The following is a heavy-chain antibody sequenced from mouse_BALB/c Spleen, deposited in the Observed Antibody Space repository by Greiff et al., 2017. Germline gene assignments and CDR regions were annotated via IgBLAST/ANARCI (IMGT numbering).Heavy chain of an antibody. J-gene: IGHJ3*01. CDR1: GYSITSDYA. CDR3: ASIYYDYDVAY. V-gene: IGHV3-2*02. D-gene: IGHD2-4*01. Sequence: ESGPGLVKPSQSLSLTCTVTGYSITSDYAWNWIRQFPGNKLEWMGYISYSGSTSYNPSLKSRISITRDTSKNQFFLQLNSVTTEDTATYYCASIYYDYDVAYWGQGTLVTVSA. CDR2: ISYSGST.